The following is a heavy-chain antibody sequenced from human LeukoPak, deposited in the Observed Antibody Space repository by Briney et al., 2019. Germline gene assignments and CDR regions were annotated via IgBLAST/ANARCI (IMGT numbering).Heavy chain of an antibody. Sequence: SETLSLTCAVYGGSFSGYYWGWIRQPPGKGLEWIGSIYYSGSTYYNPSLKSRVTISVDTSKNQFSLKLSSVTAADTAVYYCATQIISSSWYYFDYWGQGTLVTVSS. D-gene: IGHD6-13*01. J-gene: IGHJ4*02. CDR3: ATQIISSSWYYFDY. CDR2: IYYSGST. CDR1: GGSFSGYY. V-gene: IGHV4-39*01.